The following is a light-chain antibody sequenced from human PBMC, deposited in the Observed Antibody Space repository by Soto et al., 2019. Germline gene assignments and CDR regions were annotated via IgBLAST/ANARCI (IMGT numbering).Light chain of an antibody. CDR1: QSVSSY. J-gene: IGKJ1*01. Sequence: EIVLTQSPGTLSLSPGDRVTLSCRASQSVSSYLAWHQLRPGQAPRLLIYDASTRATGIPDRFSGSGSGTDFTLTISRLEPEDFAVYYCQHYGDSSWTFGQGSRVEIK. CDR2: DAS. CDR3: QHYGDSSWT. V-gene: IGKV3-20*01.